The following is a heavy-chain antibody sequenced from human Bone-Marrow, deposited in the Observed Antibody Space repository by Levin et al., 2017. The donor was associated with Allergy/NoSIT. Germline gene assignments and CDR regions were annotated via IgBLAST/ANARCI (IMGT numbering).Heavy chain of an antibody. J-gene: IGHJ6*02. CDR2: IYYSGTT. CDR3: VRDGHTTPPEYYGMDV. CDR1: GGSISSHY. V-gene: IGHV4-59*11. Sequence: SETLSLTCTVSGGSISSHYWSWIRQPPGKGLEWIGYIYYSGTTNYNSSLKSRVSISLDTSKNQFSLKLSSVTAADTAVYYCVRDGHTTPPEYYGMDVWGQGTTVTVSS. D-gene: IGHD1-14*01.